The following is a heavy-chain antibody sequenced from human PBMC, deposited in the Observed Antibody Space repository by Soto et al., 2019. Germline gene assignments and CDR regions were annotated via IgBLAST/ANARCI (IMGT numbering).Heavy chain of an antibody. CDR1: GYTFTSYD. V-gene: IGHV1-8*01. J-gene: IGHJ4*02. D-gene: IGHD6-13*01. Sequence: QVKLVQSGAEVKKPGASVKVSCKASGYTFTSYDINWVRQATGQGLEWMGWMNPNSGNTGYAQKFQGRVTMTRNTTRSTAYRELSSLRSEDTAVYYCAREHSSRWRFDYWGQGTLGTVSS. CDR3: AREHSSRWRFDY. CDR2: MNPNSGNT.